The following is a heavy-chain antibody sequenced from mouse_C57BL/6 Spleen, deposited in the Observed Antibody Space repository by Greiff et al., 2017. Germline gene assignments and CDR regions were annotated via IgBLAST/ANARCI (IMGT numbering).Heavy chain of an antibody. J-gene: IGHJ3*01. V-gene: IGHV1-53*01. Sequence: QVQLQQSGPELVKPGASVKLSCKASGYTFTSYCTHWVKQRPGQGLEWIGNINPSNGGTNYNEKFKSKATLTVDKSSSTADKQLSSLTSEDSAVYSCASPIYYDYGGASWFAYWGPGALVTVST. D-gene: IGHD2-4*01. CDR3: ASPIYYDYGGASWFAY. CDR2: INPSNGGT. CDR1: GYTFTSYC.